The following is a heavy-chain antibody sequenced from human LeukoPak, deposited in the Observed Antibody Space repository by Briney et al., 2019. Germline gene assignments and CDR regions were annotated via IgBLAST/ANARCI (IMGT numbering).Heavy chain of an antibody. V-gene: IGHV1-3*01. CDR1: GYTFTSYA. D-gene: IGHD3-10*01. J-gene: IGHJ4*02. CDR2: INAGNGNT. Sequence: ASVKVSCKASGYTFTSYAMHWVRQAPGQRLEWMGWINAGNGNTKYSQKFQGRVTITRDTSASTAYMELSSLRSEDTAVYYCARTYGSGSYYMVRSDYWGQGTLVTVSS. CDR3: ARTYGSGSYYMVRSDY.